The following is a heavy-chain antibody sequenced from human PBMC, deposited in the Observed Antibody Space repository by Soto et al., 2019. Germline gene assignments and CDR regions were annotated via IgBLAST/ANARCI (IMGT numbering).Heavy chain of an antibody. D-gene: IGHD1-26*01. CDR1: GFIFRTHG. Sequence: QVRLVESGGGVVQPGRSLRLSCAASGFIFRTHGMHWVRQAPGKGLQWVAVVSDDGYTTYYAESVKGRFTVSRDSSKNTIYLQMNNLRIEGTDVYYCAREGHRVVGPDAYCFDYWGQGTLVTVSS. V-gene: IGHV3-30*03. J-gene: IGHJ4*02. CDR3: AREGHRVVGPDAYCFDY. CDR2: VSDDGYTT.